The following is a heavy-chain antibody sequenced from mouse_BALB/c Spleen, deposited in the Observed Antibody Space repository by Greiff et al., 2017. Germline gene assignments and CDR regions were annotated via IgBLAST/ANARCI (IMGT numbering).Heavy chain of an antibody. CDR1: GYTFTSYV. J-gene: IGHJ3*01. D-gene: IGHD2-4*01. V-gene: IGHV1-14*01. Sequence: EVKLQESGPELVKPGASVKMSCKASGYTFTSYVMHWVKQKPGQGLEWIGYINPYNDGTKYNEKFKGKATLTSDKSSSTAYMELSSLTSEDSAVYYCARGYDYDRFSFAYWGQGTLVTVSA. CDR2: INPYNDGT. CDR3: ARGYDYDRFSFAY.